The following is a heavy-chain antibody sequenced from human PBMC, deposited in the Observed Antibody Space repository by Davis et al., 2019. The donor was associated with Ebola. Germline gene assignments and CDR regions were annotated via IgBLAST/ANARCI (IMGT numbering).Heavy chain of an antibody. CDR2: ISNDGSNK. CDR1: GFTFSTYG. Sequence: GESLKISCVASGFTFSTYGMHWVRQAPGKGLEWVAVISNDGSNKYYADSVKGRFTISRDNSKNTLYLQMNSLRAEDTAVYYCARVLRYCSGGSCYPLGMDVWGQGTTVTVSS. D-gene: IGHD2-15*01. CDR3: ARVLRYCSGGSCYPLGMDV. J-gene: IGHJ6*02. V-gene: IGHV3-30*03.